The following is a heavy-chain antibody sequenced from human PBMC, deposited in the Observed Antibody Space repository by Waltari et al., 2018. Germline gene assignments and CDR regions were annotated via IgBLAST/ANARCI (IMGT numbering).Heavy chain of an antibody. D-gene: IGHD3-3*01. J-gene: IGHJ4*02. CDR3: ARDGSVEGLGY. CDR2: INGDGSVT. Sequence: EEQLVESGGGLIHPGGSLRLSCAASGFTFENSWIHWVRQVPGKGLEWVSRINGDGSVTSYPDALRRGRFTISRDNAQKSVYLQMNNVRAEDTAVYYCARDGSVEGLGYWGQGTLVTVSS. CDR1: GFTFENSW. V-gene: IGHV3-74*01.